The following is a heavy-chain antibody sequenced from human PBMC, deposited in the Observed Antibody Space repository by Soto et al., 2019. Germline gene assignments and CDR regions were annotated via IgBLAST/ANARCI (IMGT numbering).Heavy chain of an antibody. CDR1: GFSFDDYS. Sequence: EVQLVDSGGGLVQPGRSLRLSCVASGFSFDDYSMHWFRQAPGKGLEWVSSISWRSGNIAYADSVKGRFTISRDNAKNSLYLQMNSLRAEDTALYYCAKGCGGTCLSHWGQGTLVTVSS. V-gene: IGHV3-9*01. CDR2: ISWRSGNI. CDR3: AKGCGGTCLSH. J-gene: IGHJ4*02. D-gene: IGHD2-15*01.